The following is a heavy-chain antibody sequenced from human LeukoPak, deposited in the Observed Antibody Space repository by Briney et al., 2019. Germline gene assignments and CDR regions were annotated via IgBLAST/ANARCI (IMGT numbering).Heavy chain of an antibody. CDR3: ARERSFHQDDIAAAGY. J-gene: IGHJ4*02. CDR2: INPTGGST. V-gene: IGHV1-46*01. CDR1: GYTFTTYY. Sequence: GASVKVSCKASGYTFTTYYMHWVRQAPGKGLEWMGKINPTGGSTTYAQKFQGRVTMTRDMSTNTVYMELSSLRSEDTAVYYCARERSFHQDDIAAAGYWGQGTLVTVSS. D-gene: IGHD6-13*01.